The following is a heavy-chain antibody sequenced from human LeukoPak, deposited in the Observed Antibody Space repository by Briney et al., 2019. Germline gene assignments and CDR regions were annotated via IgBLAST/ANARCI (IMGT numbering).Heavy chain of an antibody. Sequence: PSETLSLTCTISGDSVRNSHYYWAWIRQPPGKGLEWIGTVFYSGTTYYSPSLESRVTISVDTSMTQFSLKLTSVTAADTAVYYCASERWSRRSYFDYWGQGMLVTVSS. CDR1: GDSVRNSHYY. CDR3: ASERWSRRSYFDY. V-gene: IGHV4-39*07. D-gene: IGHD5-24*01. J-gene: IGHJ4*02. CDR2: VFYSGTT.